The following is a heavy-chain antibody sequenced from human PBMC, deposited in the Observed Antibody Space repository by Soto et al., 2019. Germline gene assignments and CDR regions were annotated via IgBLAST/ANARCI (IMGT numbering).Heavy chain of an antibody. V-gene: IGHV1-69*01. J-gene: IGHJ4*02. CDR2: IIPIFGTA. CDR3: ASPTRYCSSNSCYTFDY. D-gene: IGHD2-2*02. Sequence: QVQLVQSGAEVKKPGSSVKVSCKASGGTFSSYAISWVRQAPGQGLEWMGGIIPIFGTANYAQKFQGRVTITADESTSTAYRELSSLRSEDTAVYYCASPTRYCSSNSCYTFDYWGQGTLVSVSS. CDR1: GGTFSSYA.